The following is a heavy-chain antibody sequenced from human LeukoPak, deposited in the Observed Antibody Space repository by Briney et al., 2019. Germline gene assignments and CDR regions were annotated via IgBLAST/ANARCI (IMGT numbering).Heavy chain of an antibody. CDR2: ISDGGRTI. CDR1: GFIFSSYE. Sequence: GGSLRLSCAASGFIFSSYEMNWVRQAPGKGLEWVSYISDGGRTIYYADSVKGRFTMSRDNAKNSLFLQMNRLRAEDTAVYYCVRDYSGWSLDPWGQGTLDTVSS. CDR3: VRDYSGWSLDP. D-gene: IGHD5-12*01. J-gene: IGHJ5*02. V-gene: IGHV3-48*03.